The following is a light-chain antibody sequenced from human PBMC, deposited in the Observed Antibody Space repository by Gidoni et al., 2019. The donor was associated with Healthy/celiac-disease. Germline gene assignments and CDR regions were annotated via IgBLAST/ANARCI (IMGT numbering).Light chain of an antibody. Sequence: SYVLTQPPSVSVDPGKTARITCGGNNIGSKSVHWYQQKPGQAPVLVVYDDSDRPSGIPERFSGSNSGTPATLSISRVEAGDEADYYCQVWDSSSDHYVFGTGTKVTVL. CDR3: QVWDSSSDHYV. CDR1: NIGSKS. V-gene: IGLV3-21*03. CDR2: DDS. J-gene: IGLJ1*01.